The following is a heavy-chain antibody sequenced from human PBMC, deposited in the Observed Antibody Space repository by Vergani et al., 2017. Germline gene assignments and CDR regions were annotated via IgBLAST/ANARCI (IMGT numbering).Heavy chain of an antibody. CDR3: ARAFIVGATNYYYDYMDV. V-gene: IGHV3-21*02. D-gene: IGHD1-26*01. CDR2: ISSSSSYI. J-gene: IGHJ6*03. Sequence: VQLVESGGGVVQRGGSLRLSCAASGFTFSSYSMNWVRQAPGKGLEWVSSISSSSSYIYYADSVKGRLTISRDNGKNSLYLQMNSLRAEDTAVYYCARAFIVGATNYYYDYMDVWGKGTTVTVSS. CDR1: GFTFSSYS.